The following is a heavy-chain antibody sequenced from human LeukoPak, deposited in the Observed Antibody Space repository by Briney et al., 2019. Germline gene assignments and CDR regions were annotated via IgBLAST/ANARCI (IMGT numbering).Heavy chain of an antibody. V-gene: IGHV3-30*04. J-gene: IGHJ4*02. Sequence: GGSLRLSCAASGFTFSSYAMHWVRQAPGKGLEWVAVISYDGSNKYYTDSVKGRFTISRDKSKNTLYLQMNSLRAEDTAVYYCARDRQGSSNWGQGTLVTVSS. CDR2: ISYDGSNK. D-gene: IGHD1-26*01. CDR1: GFTFSSYA. CDR3: ARDRQGSSN.